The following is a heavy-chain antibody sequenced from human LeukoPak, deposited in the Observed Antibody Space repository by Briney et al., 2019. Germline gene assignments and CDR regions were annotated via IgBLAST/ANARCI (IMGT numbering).Heavy chain of an antibody. Sequence: PGGTLRLSCAASGFTFSSYGMSWVRQAPGKGLEWVSAISGSGGNTYHADSVKGRFTISRDNSKNTLFLQMNSLRAEDTAVYHCAKDRTGTTGRDWVDPWDQGTLVTVSS. CDR2: ISGSGGNT. D-gene: IGHD1-1*01. CDR3: AKDRTGTTGRDWVDP. V-gene: IGHV3-23*01. CDR1: GFTFSSYG. J-gene: IGHJ5*02.